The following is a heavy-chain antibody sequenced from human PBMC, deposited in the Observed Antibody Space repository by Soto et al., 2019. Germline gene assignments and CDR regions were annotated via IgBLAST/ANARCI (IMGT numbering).Heavy chain of an antibody. CDR1: GFTFSSYA. CDR3: AKDPSQKGVTLTRVDY. V-gene: IGHV3-23*01. D-gene: IGHD3-16*01. Sequence: EVQLLESGGGLVQPGGSLRLSCAASGFTFSSYAMSWVRQAPGKGLEWVSAISGSGGSTYYADSVKGRFTISRDNSKNTLYLQMNRMRAEDTAVYYCAKDPSQKGVTLTRVDYWGQGTLVTVSS. CDR2: ISGSGGST. J-gene: IGHJ4*02.